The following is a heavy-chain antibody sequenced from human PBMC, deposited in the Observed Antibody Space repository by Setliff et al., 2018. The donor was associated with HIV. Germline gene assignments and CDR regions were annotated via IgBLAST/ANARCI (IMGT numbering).Heavy chain of an antibody. D-gene: IGHD3-22*01. CDR1: GGSITSYS. CDR3: ARDFTYDNRGSLTRFAMDV. V-gene: IGHV4-59*01. J-gene: IGHJ6*02. CDR2: IYYGRRA. Sequence: SETLSLTCSVSGGSITSYSWNWIRHVPGKEVEWIGNIYYGRRASHKPSLKSRVTISADWHRNQFSLELRSVTAADTAVYYCARDFTYDNRGSLTRFAMDVWGQGITVTVSS.